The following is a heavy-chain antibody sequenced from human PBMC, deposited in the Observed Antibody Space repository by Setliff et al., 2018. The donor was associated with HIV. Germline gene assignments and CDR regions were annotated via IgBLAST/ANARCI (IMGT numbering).Heavy chain of an antibody. Sequence: GGSLRLSCAASEFTFSSYGMHWVRQAPGKGLQWVAFIRFDGKNDYYADFVKGRFAISRDNSENTLYLQMNSLRPEDTAVYYCARGQTSVTLQFDHWGQGTLVTVSS. CDR2: IRFDGKND. CDR3: ARGQTSVTLQFDH. J-gene: IGHJ4*02. CDR1: EFTFSSYG. D-gene: IGHD4-17*01. V-gene: IGHV3-30*02.